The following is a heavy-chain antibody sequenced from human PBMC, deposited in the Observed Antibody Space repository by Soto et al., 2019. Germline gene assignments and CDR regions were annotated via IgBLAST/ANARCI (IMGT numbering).Heavy chain of an antibody. CDR1: GASIGSGDYY. Sequence: SETLSLTCTVSGASIGSGDYYWSWIRQHPGKGLEWIGYIYYSGGTNYNPSLKSRVTISVDTSKNQFSLKLSSVTAADTAVYYCARGRRIQLWQKRHGVYYFDYWGQGTLVTVSS. CDR3: ARGRRIQLWQKRHGVYYFDY. CDR2: IYYSGGT. D-gene: IGHD5-18*01. J-gene: IGHJ4*02. V-gene: IGHV4-31*02.